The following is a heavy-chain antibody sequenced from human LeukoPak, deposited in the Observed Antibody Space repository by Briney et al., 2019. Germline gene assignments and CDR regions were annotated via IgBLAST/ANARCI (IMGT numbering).Heavy chain of an antibody. Sequence: GGSLRLSCAASGFTFSSYAMSWVRQAPGKGLEWVSAISGSGGSTYYADSVKGRFTISRDNSKNTLYLQMNSLRAEDTAVYYCARAQSMTYYDFWSGPLYYYYYGMDVWGQGTTVTVSS. J-gene: IGHJ6*02. D-gene: IGHD3-3*01. CDR3: ARAQSMTYYDFWSGPLYYYYYGMDV. V-gene: IGHV3-23*01. CDR1: GFTFSSYA. CDR2: ISGSGGST.